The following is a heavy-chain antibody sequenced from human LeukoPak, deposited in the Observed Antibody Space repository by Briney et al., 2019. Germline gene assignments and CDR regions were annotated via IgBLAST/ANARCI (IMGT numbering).Heavy chain of an antibody. Sequence: GGSLRLSCTGSGVTFEDYYLSWIRQAPGKGLEWISYVSSTGGDKFYADPVKGRFTISWDNSRNSVYMEMNDLVAEDTAFYYCARGENGSFDHLGQGTLVIVSS. J-gene: IGHJ4*02. CDR3: ARGENGSFDH. CDR1: GVTFEDYY. V-gene: IGHV3-11*01. D-gene: IGHD3-10*01. CDR2: VSSTGGDK.